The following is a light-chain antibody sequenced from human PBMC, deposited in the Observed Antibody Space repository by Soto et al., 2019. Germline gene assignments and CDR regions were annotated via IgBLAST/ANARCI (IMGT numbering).Light chain of an antibody. CDR1: SSNIGAGYD. CDR3: QSDDSSLRRV. Sequence: QSVLTQPPSVSGAPGQRVTISCTGSSSNIGAGYDVHWYQQLPGTAPKLLIYGNSNRPSGVPDRFSGSKSGTSACLAITGLQAEDEADYDCQSDDSSLRRVFGGGAKLTVL. J-gene: IGLJ2*01. CDR2: GNS. V-gene: IGLV1-40*01.